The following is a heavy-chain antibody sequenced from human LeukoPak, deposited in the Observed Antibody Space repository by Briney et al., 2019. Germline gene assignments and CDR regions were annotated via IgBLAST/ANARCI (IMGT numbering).Heavy chain of an antibody. D-gene: IGHD6-19*01. Sequence: GESLKISCKGSGYSFTGYWIGWVRQMLGKGLEWMGIIYPDNSNTRYSPSFQGQVTISADKSINAAYLHWSSLKASDTAMYYCARLWQPKLSSGNWFDPWGQGTLVTVSS. V-gene: IGHV5-51*01. J-gene: IGHJ5*02. CDR1: GYSFTGYW. CDR3: ARLWQPKLSSGNWFDP. CDR2: IYPDNSNT.